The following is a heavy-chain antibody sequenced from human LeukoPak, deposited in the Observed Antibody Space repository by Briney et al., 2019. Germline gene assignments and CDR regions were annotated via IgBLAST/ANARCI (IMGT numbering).Heavy chain of an antibody. CDR2: INSDGRST. CDR3: AVNGVAAYYFDY. Sequence: GGSLRPSCAASGFTFSRNWMHWVRQVPGKGLVWVSRINSDGRSTNYADSVKGRFTISRDNAKNTLYLQMNSLRAEDTAVYYCAVNGVAAYYFDYWGQGTLVTVSS. D-gene: IGHD2-15*01. J-gene: IGHJ4*02. CDR1: GFTFSRNW. V-gene: IGHV3-74*01.